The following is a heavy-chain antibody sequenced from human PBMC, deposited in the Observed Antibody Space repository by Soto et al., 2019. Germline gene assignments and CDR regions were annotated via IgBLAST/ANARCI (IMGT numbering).Heavy chain of an antibody. V-gene: IGHV3-9*01. CDR1: GFSFDDYA. CDR3: ARIRYYDSGSSITCFDP. Sequence: SLRLSCAASGFSFDDYAMYWVRQAPGKGLEWVSGISWNSGSIGYADSVKGRFTISRDNARNSLYLQMNSLRAEDTAVYYCARIRYYDSGSSITCFDPWGQGTLVPVSP. D-gene: IGHD3-10*01. J-gene: IGHJ5*02. CDR2: ISWNSGSI.